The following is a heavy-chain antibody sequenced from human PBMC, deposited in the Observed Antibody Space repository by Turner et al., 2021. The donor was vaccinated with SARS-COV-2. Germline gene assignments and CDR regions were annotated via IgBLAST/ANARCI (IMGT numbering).Heavy chain of an antibody. D-gene: IGHD3-10*01. Sequence: EVQLVESGGGLVQPGGSLRLSCAASGFTFSSYWMHCVRQAPGKGLVWVSRINSDGSRINYADSVKGRFTISRDNAKNTLYVQMNSLRADDTAVYYCAREYGSGSYYNWGRGTLVTVSS. V-gene: IGHV3-74*01. CDR1: GFTFSSYW. CDR3: AREYGSGSYYN. J-gene: IGHJ4*02. CDR2: INSDGSRI.